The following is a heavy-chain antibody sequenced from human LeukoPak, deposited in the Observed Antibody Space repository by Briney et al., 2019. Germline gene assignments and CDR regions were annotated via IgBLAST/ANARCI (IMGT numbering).Heavy chain of an antibody. CDR1: GGSISSYY. J-gene: IGHJ4*02. CDR3: AKDRTTGIAAAGTCDY. CDR2: IYYSGST. D-gene: IGHD6-13*01. Sequence: PSETLSLTCTVSGGSISSYYWSWIRQPPGKGLEWIGYIYYSGSTNYNPSLKSRVTISVDTSKNQFSLKLSSVTAADTAVYYCAKDRTTGIAAAGTCDYWGQGTLVTVSS. V-gene: IGHV4-59*01.